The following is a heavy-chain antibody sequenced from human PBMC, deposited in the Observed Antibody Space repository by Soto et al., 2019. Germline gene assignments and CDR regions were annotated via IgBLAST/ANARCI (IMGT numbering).Heavy chain of an antibody. D-gene: IGHD2-15*01. CDR2: TYYRSKWYN. Sequence: QALSLTSAISGDSVSSNSAAWNWIRHSPSRGLEWLGRTYYRSKWYNDYAVSVKSRITINPDTSKNQFSLQLNSVTPEDTAVYYCARVKIVAAYYYYGMDVWGQGTMVTVS. V-gene: IGHV6-1*01. CDR1: GDSVSSNSAA. J-gene: IGHJ6*02. CDR3: ARVKIVAAYYYYGMDV.